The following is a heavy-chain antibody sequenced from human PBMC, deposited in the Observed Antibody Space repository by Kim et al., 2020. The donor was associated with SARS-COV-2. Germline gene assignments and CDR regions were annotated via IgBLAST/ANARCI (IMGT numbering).Heavy chain of an antibody. CDR2: IKRDGSEN. CDR3: ARGVLPGY. Sequence: GGSLRLSCAASGFTFSTYWMTWVRQAPGKGLEWVANIKRDGSENNYLDSVKGRFTISRDNAKNTLYLQMNSLRPEDTAVYYCARGVLPGYWGQGTLVTVS. J-gene: IGHJ4*02. D-gene: IGHD2-8*01. CDR1: GFTFSTYW. V-gene: IGHV3-7*01.